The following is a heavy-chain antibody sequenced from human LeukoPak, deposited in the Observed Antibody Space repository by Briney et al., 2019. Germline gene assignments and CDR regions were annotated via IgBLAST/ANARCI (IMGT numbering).Heavy chain of an antibody. Sequence: SETLSLTCAVYGGSFSGYYWSWIRQPPGKGLEWIGEINHSGSTYYNPSLKSRVTISVDTSKNQFSLKLSSVTAADTAVYYCARRYQLAHFDYWGQGTLVTVSS. CDR1: GGSFSGYY. CDR2: INHSGST. CDR3: ARRYQLAHFDY. V-gene: IGHV4-34*01. J-gene: IGHJ4*02. D-gene: IGHD2-2*01.